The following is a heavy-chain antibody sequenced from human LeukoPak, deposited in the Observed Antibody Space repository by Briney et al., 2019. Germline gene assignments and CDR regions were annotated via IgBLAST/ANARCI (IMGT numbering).Heavy chain of an antibody. CDR2: IYYSGST. Sequence: SQTLSLTCTVSGGSISSGGHYWSWIRQHPGKGLEWIGHIYYSGSTYYNPSLKSRVTISVDTSKNQFSLKLSSVTAADTAVYYCARGMVVAATPNWFDPWGQGTLVTVSS. J-gene: IGHJ5*02. CDR3: ARGMVVAATPNWFDP. V-gene: IGHV4-31*03. D-gene: IGHD2-15*01. CDR1: GGSISSGGHY.